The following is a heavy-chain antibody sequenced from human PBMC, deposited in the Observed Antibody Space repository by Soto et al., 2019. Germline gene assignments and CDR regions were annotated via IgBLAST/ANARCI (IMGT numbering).Heavy chain of an antibody. V-gene: IGHV2-5*01. J-gene: IGHJ3*01. CDR1: WLSLSTRGVG. Sequence: RAELINPKRTLGQACIFWWLSLSTRGVGVIWNRQPPGKALDWLAHIYWSGEEHYRPSLKTRLSITKDTSKNRVVLTMTNMDPVDTATYYCARGLAARPVFAFDFWVQGTMVTGSS. CDR3: ARGLAARPVFAFDF. CDR2: IYWSGEE. D-gene: IGHD6-6*01.